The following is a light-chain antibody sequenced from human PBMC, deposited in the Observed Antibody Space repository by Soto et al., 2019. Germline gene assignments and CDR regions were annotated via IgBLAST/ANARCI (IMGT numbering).Light chain of an antibody. Sequence: GDRVTITCRASQSITTFLAWYQQKPGKAPQILIYDASKLEPGVPSRLSGGGSGTEFTLTISSLQPDDFATYYCQQYSTYPITFGGGPKVDIK. CDR2: DAS. CDR1: QSITTF. J-gene: IGKJ4*01. V-gene: IGKV1-5*01. CDR3: QQYSTYPIT.